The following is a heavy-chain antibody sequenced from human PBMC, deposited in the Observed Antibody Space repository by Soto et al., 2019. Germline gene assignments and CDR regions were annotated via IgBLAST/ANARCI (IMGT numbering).Heavy chain of an antibody. CDR1: GFTFSSYA. V-gene: IGHV3-30-3*01. J-gene: IGHJ4*02. CDR3: SRDCNSNFDWLLLVFLDY. CDR2: ISYDGSNK. Sequence: QVQLVESGGGVVQPGRSLRLSCAASGFTFSSYAMHWVRQAPGKGLEWVAVISYDGSNKYYADSVKGRFTISRDNSKNTLYLQMNRLRAEDTAVYYCSRDCNSNFDWLLLVFLDYWGQGTLVTVSS. D-gene: IGHD3-9*01.